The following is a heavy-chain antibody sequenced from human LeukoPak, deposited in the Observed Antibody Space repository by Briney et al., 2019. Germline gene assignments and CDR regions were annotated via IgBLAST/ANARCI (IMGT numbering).Heavy chain of an antibody. V-gene: IGHV4-59*01. J-gene: IGHJ4*02. Sequence: SETLSLTCTVSGGSIRNYYWSRIRQPPGKGLEWIGHIYYSGTTNYNPSLKSRVTMSVDTSKNQFSLKLSSVTAADTAVYYCARGYSYGSFDYWGQGTLVTVSS. D-gene: IGHD5-18*01. CDR2: IYYSGTT. CDR1: GGSIRNYY. CDR3: ARGYSYGSFDY.